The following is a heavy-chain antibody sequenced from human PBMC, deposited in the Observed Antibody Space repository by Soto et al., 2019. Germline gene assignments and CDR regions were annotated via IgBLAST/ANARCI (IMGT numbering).Heavy chain of an antibody. D-gene: IGHD4-4*01. CDR2: IRGSGRTT. CDR3: AKHPFRLQQPYFES. Sequence: PGGSLRLSCAASGITFSSYAMSWVRQAPGKGLEWVSNIRGSGRTTYYADSVRGRFTISRDNSKSTLYLQMNSLRAEDTAVYYCAKHPFRLQQPYFESWGQGTLVTVSS. CDR1: GITFSSYA. V-gene: IGHV3-23*01. J-gene: IGHJ4*02.